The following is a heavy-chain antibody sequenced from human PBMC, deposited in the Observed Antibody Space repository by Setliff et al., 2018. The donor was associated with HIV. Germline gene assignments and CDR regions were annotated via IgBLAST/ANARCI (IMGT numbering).Heavy chain of an antibody. CDR3: ARAPGPYGDYNWFDP. CDR1: GGSFSDYY. Sequence: SETLSLTCAVYGGSFSDYYWSWIRQPPGKGLEWIGEINHSGRTIQSPSLGSRVTISIDTSKNHFSLKLNSVTAADTAVYYCARAPGPYGDYNWFDPWGQGALVTVS. D-gene: IGHD4-17*01. J-gene: IGHJ5*02. CDR2: INHSGRT. V-gene: IGHV4-34*01.